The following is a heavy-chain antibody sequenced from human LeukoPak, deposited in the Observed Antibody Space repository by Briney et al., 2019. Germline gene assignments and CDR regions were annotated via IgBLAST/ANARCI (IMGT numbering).Heavy chain of an antibody. CDR2: FDPEDGET. CDR3: ATPWSSSWYRFDY. CDR1: GYTLTELS. Sequence: ASVKVSCKVSGYTLTELSMHWVRQAPGKGLEWVGGFDPEDGETIYAQKFQGRVTMTEDTSTDTAYMELSSLRSEDTAVYYCATPWSSSWYRFDYWGQGTLVTVSS. D-gene: IGHD6-13*01. V-gene: IGHV1-24*01. J-gene: IGHJ4*02.